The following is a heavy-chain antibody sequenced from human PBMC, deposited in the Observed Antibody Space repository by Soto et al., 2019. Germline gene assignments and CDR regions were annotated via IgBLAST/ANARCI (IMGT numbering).Heavy chain of an antibody. Sequence: GKGLXXXSAISGSGGSTYYADSVKGRFTISRDNSKNTLYLQMNSLRAEDPAVHYCAKGYSSGWYGGGYYYYYYMDVWGKGTTVTVSS. V-gene: IGHV3-23*01. J-gene: IGHJ6*03. CDR3: AKGYSSGWYGGGYYYYYYMDV. D-gene: IGHD6-19*01. CDR2: ISGSGGST.